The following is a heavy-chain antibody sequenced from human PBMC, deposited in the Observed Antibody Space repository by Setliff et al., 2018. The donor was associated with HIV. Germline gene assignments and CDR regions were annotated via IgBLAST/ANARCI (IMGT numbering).Heavy chain of an antibody. V-gene: IGHV7-4-1*02. J-gene: IGHJ5*02. D-gene: IGHD3-3*01. Sequence: ASVKVSCKASGYSFTPYPMNWVRQAPGQGLEWMGGINTNTGNPTYAQAFTGRFVFSLDTSLTTAYLQISSLKADDTAVYYCARDRSDYNFWSGYYTFDPWGQGTLVTVSS. CDR2: INTNTGNP. CDR1: GYSFTPYP. CDR3: ARDRSDYNFWSGYYTFDP.